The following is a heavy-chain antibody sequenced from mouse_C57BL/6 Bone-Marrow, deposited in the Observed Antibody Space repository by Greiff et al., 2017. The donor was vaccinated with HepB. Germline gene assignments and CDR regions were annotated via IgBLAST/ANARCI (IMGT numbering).Heavy chain of an antibody. J-gene: IGHJ3*01. Sequence: VQLQQSGPELVKPGASVKMSCKASGYTFTDYTMHWVKQSHGKSLEWIGYINPNNGGTSYNQKFKGKATLTVNKSSSTAYMELRSLTSEDSAVYYCARLLLYEAWFAYWGQGTLVTVSA. D-gene: IGHD1-1*01. CDR1: GYTFTDYT. V-gene: IGHV1-22*01. CDR2: INPNNGGT. CDR3: ARLLLYEAWFAY.